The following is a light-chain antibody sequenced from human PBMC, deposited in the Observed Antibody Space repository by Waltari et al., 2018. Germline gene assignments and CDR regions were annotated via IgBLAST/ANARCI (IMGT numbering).Light chain of an antibody. V-gene: IGLV3-25*03. Sequence: SYELTQPPSVAVSPGQTARSCCSGNTLTKHYSYWYQQKPGQAPVLVMYKDSERPSGIPERFSGSSSGTTVTLTISGVQAEDEADYYCQSADTSETYFFGTGTKVTVL. CDR3: QSADTSETYF. J-gene: IGLJ1*01. CDR1: TLTKHY. CDR2: KDS.